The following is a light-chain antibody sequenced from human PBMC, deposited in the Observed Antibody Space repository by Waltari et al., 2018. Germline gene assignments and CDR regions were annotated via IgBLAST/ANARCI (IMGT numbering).Light chain of an antibody. CDR1: QSISKW. Sequence: DIRMTQSPSTLSASAGDRVIISCRDSQSISKWLAWYQQKPGKAPKLLIYEASTLQSGVPSRFSGTGSGTDFTLTISSLQPDDFATDYCQQYNSYSLLTFGGGTKVEIK. CDR3: QQYNSYSLLT. CDR2: EAS. J-gene: IGKJ4*01. V-gene: IGKV1-5*03.